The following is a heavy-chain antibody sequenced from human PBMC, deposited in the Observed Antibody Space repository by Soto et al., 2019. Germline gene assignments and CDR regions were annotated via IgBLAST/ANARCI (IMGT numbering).Heavy chain of an antibody. V-gene: IGHV4-34*01. D-gene: IGHD3-3*01. J-gene: IGHJ6*02. Sequence: ETLALTCAVYGGSFSGYYWSWIRQPPGKGREGIGESNHSGSTNYNPSLKSRVTISVDTAKNQFPLKLSSVTAADTAVYYCARGLHLAGGQRVWSGYYYYGMDVWGQGTTVPVSS. CDR3: ARGLHLAGGQRVWSGYYYYGMDV. CDR2: SNHSGST. CDR1: GGSFSGYY.